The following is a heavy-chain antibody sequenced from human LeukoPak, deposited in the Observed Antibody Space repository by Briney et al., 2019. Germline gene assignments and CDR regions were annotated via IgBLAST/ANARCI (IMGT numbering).Heavy chain of an antibody. Sequence: SETLSLTCAVYGGSFSGYYWSWIRQPPGKGLEWIGEINDSGSTNYNPSHRSRVTISVDTSMNQFSLKMRSVTAADTADYYCARGLWFGESRPYYYDYWGQGNLVTVST. J-gene: IGHJ4*02. CDR3: ARGLWFGESRPYYYDY. CDR1: GGSFSGYY. D-gene: IGHD3-10*01. V-gene: IGHV4-34*01. CDR2: INDSGST.